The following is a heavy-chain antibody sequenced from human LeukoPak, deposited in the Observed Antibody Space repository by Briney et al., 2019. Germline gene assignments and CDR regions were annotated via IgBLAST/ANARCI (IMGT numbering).Heavy chain of an antibody. CDR2: IGTAGDT. CDR1: GFTFSSYD. CDR3: ARGRGSGSYAFDI. J-gene: IGHJ3*02. D-gene: IGHD3-10*01. V-gene: IGHV3-13*01. Sequence: GGSLRLSCAASGFTFSSYDIHWVRQATGKGLEWVSAIGTAGDTYYPGSVKGRFTISRENAKNSLYLQMNSLRAGDTAVYYCARGRGSGSYAFDIWGQGTMVTVSS.